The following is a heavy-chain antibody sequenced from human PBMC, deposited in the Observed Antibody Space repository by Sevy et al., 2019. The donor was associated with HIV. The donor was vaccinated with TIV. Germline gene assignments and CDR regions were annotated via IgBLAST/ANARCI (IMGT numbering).Heavy chain of an antibody. V-gene: IGHV3-23*01. CDR2: ISESGAMT. D-gene: IGHD6-19*01. CDR1: GFTSSSYA. J-gene: IGHJ4*02. CDR3: AKASIEVAATTGGVFDY. Sequence: GGSLRLSCVASGFTSSSYAMSWVRQAPGKGLEWVSSISESGAMTYYADSVKGRFTISRDNSKSTLYLQMNSLRAEDTVIYYCAKASIEVAATTGGVFDYWGQGTLVTVSS.